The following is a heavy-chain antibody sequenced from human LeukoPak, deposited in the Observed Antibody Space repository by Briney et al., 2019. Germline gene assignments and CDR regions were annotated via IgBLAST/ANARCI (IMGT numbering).Heavy chain of an antibody. CDR3: AKYSSSWDDAFDI. CDR2: INQGGSET. D-gene: IGHD6-13*01. CDR1: GFTFSTYW. Sequence: GGSLRLSCAASGFTFSTYWMTWVRQASGKGLEWVANINQGGSETYYVDSVKGRFTISRDNAKNSLYLQMNSLRAEDTALYYCAKYSSSWDDAFDIWGQGTMVTVSS. V-gene: IGHV3-7*03. J-gene: IGHJ3*02.